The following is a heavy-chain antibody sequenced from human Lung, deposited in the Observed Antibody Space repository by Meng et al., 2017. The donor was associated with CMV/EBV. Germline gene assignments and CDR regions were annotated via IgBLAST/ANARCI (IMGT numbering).Heavy chain of an antibody. CDR2: INTDGATT. J-gene: IGHJ5*02. Sequence: GGSXRLXXTASGFTFNRFWIHWVRQAPGKGPVWVSVINTDGATTRYADSVKGRFTISRDNTKSTLYLQMNSLRAEDTAVYYCASANHFGSGMAFDPWGQGTLVTVSS. D-gene: IGHD3-10*01. CDR1: GFTFNRFW. CDR3: ASANHFGSGMAFDP. V-gene: IGHV3-74*01.